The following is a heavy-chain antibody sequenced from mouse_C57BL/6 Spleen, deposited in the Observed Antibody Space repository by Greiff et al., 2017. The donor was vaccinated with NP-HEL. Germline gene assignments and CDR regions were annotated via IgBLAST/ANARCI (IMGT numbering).Heavy chain of an antibody. CDR2: IDPETGGT. CDR1: GYTFTDYE. J-gene: IGHJ1*03. Sequence: SGAELVRPGASVTLSCKASGYTFTDYEMHWVKQTPVHGLEWIGAIDPETGGTAYNQKFKGKAILTADKSSSTAYMELRSLTSEDSAVYYCTIITTVVRYFDVWGTGTTVTVSS. D-gene: IGHD1-1*01. CDR3: TIITTVVRYFDV. V-gene: IGHV1-15*01.